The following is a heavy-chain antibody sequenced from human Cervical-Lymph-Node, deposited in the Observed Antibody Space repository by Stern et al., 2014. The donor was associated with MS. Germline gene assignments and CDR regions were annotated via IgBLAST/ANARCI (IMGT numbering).Heavy chain of an antibody. J-gene: IGHJ2*01. CDR3: ARVVTADWYFDL. CDR1: GYTFTSYD. Sequence: VQLVEPGAEVKKPGASVKVSCKASGYTFTSYDINWVRQATGQGLEWMGWMNPNSGNTGYAQKFQGRVTMTRNTSISTAYMELSSLRSEDTAVYYCARVVTADWYFDLWGRGTLVTVSS. D-gene: IGHD2-21*02. CDR2: MNPNSGNT. V-gene: IGHV1-8*01.